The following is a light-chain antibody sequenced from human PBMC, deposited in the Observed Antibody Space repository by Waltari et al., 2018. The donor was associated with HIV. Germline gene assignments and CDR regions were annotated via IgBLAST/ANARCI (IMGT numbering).Light chain of an antibody. CDR1: SSNIGAGYD. J-gene: IGLJ2*01. Sequence: QSVLTQPPSVSGAPGQRVTISCTGSSSNIGAGYDIHWYQQLPGTAPKLLIYGSGIRPSGVPDRFSGSKSGTSASLAITGLQAEDEADYYCQSYDSSLTGSVFGGGTKLTVL. V-gene: IGLV1-40*01. CDR2: GSG. CDR3: QSYDSSLTGSV.